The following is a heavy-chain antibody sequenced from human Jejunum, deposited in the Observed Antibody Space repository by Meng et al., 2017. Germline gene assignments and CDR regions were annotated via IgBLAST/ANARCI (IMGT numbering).Heavy chain of an antibody. J-gene: IGHJ1*01. Sequence: LQRQASGPGLVKPSETLSLTCSVSGASISSSSWYWGWIRQPPGKGLEWIGSIYYSENTYYHPSLKSRVTISVDTSKNQFSLKLSSVTAADTAVYYCARGPWDSSGWPEYFQHWGQGTLVTVSS. CDR3: ARGPWDSSGWPEYFQH. V-gene: IGHV4-39*07. CDR1: GASISSSSWY. CDR2: IYYSENT. D-gene: IGHD6-19*01.